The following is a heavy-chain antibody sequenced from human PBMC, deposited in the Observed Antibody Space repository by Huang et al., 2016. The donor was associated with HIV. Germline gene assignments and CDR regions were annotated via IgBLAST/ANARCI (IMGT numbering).Heavy chain of an antibody. V-gene: IGHV4-59*11. CDR3: ARADIPVAGYFDY. J-gene: IGHJ4*02. D-gene: IGHD6-19*01. CDR1: GGSISSHY. Sequence: QVQLQESGPGLVKPSETLSLTCTVSGGSISSHYWCWIRQPPGKGLEWIVSIYYSVSTNQNPSLKSRVTISVDTSKNQFSLKLSSVTAADTAVYYCARADIPVAGYFDYWGQGTLVTVSS. CDR2: IYYSVST.